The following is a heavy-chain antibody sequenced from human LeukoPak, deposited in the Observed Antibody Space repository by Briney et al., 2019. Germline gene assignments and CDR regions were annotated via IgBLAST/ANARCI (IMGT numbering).Heavy chain of an antibody. J-gene: IGHJ4*02. Sequence: AGSLRLSCAASGFTLDSYSMNWVRQAPGKRLEWVSYISGDTSTKYYADSVKGRFTISRDVAKSSLYLQMNSLRAEDTAIYYCARTSTYGDYDYWGQGTLVTVSS. CDR1: GFTLDSYS. CDR3: ARTSTYGDYDY. CDR2: ISGDTSTK. V-gene: IGHV3-48*01. D-gene: IGHD4-17*01.